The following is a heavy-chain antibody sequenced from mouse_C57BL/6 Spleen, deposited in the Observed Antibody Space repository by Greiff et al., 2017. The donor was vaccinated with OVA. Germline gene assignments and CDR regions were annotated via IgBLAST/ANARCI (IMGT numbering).Heavy chain of an antibody. J-gene: IGHJ3*01. CDR3: ARYPDGYPAWFAY. CDR1: GYTFTSYW. CDR2: IYPGSGST. V-gene: IGHV1-55*01. D-gene: IGHD2-3*01. Sequence: VQLQQPGAELVKPGASVKLSCKASGYTFTSYWITWVKQRPGQGLEWIGDIYPGSGSTNYNEKFKSKATLTVDTSSSTAYMQLSSLTSEDSAVYYCARYPDGYPAWFAYWGQGTLVTVSA.